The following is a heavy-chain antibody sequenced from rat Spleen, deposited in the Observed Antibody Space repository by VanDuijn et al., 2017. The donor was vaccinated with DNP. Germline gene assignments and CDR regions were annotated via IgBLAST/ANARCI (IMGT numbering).Heavy chain of an antibody. D-gene: IGHD5-1*01. J-gene: IGHJ3*01. CDR3: ARGGLGVWFAS. V-gene: IGHV5S11*01. Sequence: EVQVVESGGGLVQPGGSMKLSCAASGFTFSNYYMTWVRQAPTKGLEWVASITTGGSVTYYRDSVKGRFTISRDNAKSTLYLQMDSLRSEETATYYCARGGLGVWFASWGQGTLVTVSS. CDR2: ITTGGSVT. CDR1: GFTFSNYY.